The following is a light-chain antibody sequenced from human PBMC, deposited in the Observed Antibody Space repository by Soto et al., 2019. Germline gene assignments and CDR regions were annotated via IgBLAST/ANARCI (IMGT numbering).Light chain of an antibody. V-gene: IGLV2-11*01. J-gene: IGLJ3*02. CDR1: STDVGRYNY. CDR2: DVT. CDR3: CSYAGFFWV. Sequence: QSALVQPRSVSGSPGQSVTVSCTGSSTDVGRYNYVSWFQQHPGKAPKLMIYDVTKRPSGVPDRFSGSKSGDTASLTISRLQAEDEADYYCCSYAGFFWVFGGGTKLTVL.